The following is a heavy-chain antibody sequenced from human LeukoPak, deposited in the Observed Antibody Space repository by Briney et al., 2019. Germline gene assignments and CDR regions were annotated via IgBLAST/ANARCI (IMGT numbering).Heavy chain of an antibody. V-gene: IGHV3-53*01. CDR3: AAWEPQNWFDP. CDR2: MNSGGET. CDR1: GFTVSSDL. D-gene: IGHD1-26*01. J-gene: IGHJ5*02. Sequence: GGSLRLSCVVSGFTVSSDLMNWVRQAPGKGLEWVSAMNSGGETYYANSVRGRFIISRDKSRNTLYLQMNSLRVDDTAVYYCAAWEPQNWFDPWGQGTLVTVSS.